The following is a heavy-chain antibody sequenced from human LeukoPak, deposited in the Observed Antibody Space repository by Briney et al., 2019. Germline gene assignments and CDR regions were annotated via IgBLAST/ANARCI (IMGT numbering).Heavy chain of an antibody. D-gene: IGHD6-19*01. Sequence: GGSLRLSCAASGFTFSSYWMSWVRQAPGKGLEWVANIKQDGSEKYYVDSVKGRFTISRDNAKNSLYLQMNSLRAEDTAVYYCARPKGAVAGTFPFDYWGQGTVVTVSS. J-gene: IGHJ4*02. CDR2: IKQDGSEK. V-gene: IGHV3-7*03. CDR3: ARPKGAVAGTFPFDY. CDR1: GFTFSSYW.